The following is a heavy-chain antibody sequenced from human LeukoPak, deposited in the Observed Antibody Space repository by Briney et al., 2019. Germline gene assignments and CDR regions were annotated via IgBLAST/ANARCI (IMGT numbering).Heavy chain of an antibody. J-gene: IGHJ6*02. CDR3: AKLRGYSYGSGHGMDV. Sequence: GGSLRLSCAASGFTFSSYSMNWVRQAPGKGLEWVSSISSSSSYIYYADSVKGRFTISRDNAKNSLYLQMNSLRAEDTAVYYCAKLRGYSYGSGHGMDVWGQGTTVTVSS. CDR1: GFTFSSYS. CDR2: ISSSSSYI. D-gene: IGHD5-18*01. V-gene: IGHV3-21*04.